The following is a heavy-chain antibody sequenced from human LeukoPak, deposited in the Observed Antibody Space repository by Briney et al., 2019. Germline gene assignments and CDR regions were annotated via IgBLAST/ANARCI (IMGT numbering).Heavy chain of an antibody. J-gene: IGHJ6*03. Sequence: ASVKVSCKASGYTFTGYYMHWVRQAPGQGLEWMGWINPNSCGTNYAQKFQGRVTMTRDTSISTAYKELSRLRSDDTAVYYCARGAQLWFYYYYYYMDVWGKGTTVTVSS. CDR3: ARGAQLWFYYYYYYMDV. D-gene: IGHD5-18*01. CDR2: INPNSCGT. V-gene: IGHV1-2*02. CDR1: GYTFTGYY.